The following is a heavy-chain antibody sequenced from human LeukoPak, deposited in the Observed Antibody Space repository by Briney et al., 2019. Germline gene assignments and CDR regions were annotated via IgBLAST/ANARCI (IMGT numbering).Heavy chain of an antibody. CDR2: IWYDGSNK. J-gene: IGHJ4*02. V-gene: IGHV3-33*01. D-gene: IGHD3-10*01. CDR1: GFTFSSYG. Sequence: PGRSLRLSCAASGFTFSSYGMHWVRQAPGKGLEWVAVIWYDGSNKYYADSVKGRFTISRDNSKNTLYLQMNSLRAEGTAVYYCARDLDYYGSGSYYNAHSPFDYWGQGTLVTVSS. CDR3: ARDLDYYGSGSYYNAHSPFDY.